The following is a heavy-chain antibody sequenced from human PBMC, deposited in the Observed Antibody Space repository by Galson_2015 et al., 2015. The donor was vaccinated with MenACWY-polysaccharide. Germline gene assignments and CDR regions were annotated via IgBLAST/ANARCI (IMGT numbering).Heavy chain of an antibody. V-gene: IGHV3-11*01. CDR1: GFTFSDYY. Sequence: SLRLSCAASGFTFSDYYMSWLRQAPGKGLEWISFISGRGSTIYYADSVKGRFTISRDNAKDSLYLQMNSLRAEDTAIYYCARGGGVTVTTEFDYWGQGTLVTVSS. CDR2: ISGRGSTI. J-gene: IGHJ4*02. CDR3: ARGGGVTVTTEFDY. D-gene: IGHD4-17*01.